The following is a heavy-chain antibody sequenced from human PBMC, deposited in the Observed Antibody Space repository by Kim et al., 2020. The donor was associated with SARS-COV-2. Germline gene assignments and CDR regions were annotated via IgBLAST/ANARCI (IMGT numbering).Heavy chain of an antibody. CDR2: IYYSGST. D-gene: IGHD2-21*01. Sequence: SETLSLTCTVSGGSISSYYWSWIRQPPGKGLEWIGYIYYSGSTNYNPSLKSRVTISVDTSKNQFSLKLSSVTAADTAVYYCARVGEKGLFPTYNWFDPWGQGTLVTVSS. V-gene: IGHV4-59*01. J-gene: IGHJ5*02. CDR3: ARVGEKGLFPTYNWFDP. CDR1: GGSISSYY.